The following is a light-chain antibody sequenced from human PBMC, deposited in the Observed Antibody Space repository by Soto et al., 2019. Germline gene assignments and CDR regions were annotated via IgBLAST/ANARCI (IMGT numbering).Light chain of an antibody. CDR3: QRAKT. J-gene: IGKJ1*01. V-gene: IGKV1-5*01. CDR1: QSISSW. CDR2: DAS. Sequence: DIPMTQSPSTLSASVGDRVTITCRASQSISSWLAWYQQKPGKAPKLLIYDASSLESGVPSRFSGSGSGTEFTLTISSLQPDDFATYYCQRAKTFGQGTKVEIK.